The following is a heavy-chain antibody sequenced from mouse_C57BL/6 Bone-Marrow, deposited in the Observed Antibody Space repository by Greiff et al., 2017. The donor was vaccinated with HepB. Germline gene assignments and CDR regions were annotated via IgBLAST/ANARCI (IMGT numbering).Heavy chain of an antibody. V-gene: IGHV1-64*01. D-gene: IGHD1-1*01. CDR2: IHPNSGST. CDR1: GYTFTSYW. CDR3: AGVTTVVATNYYAMDY. Sequence: QVQLKQPGAELVKPGASVKLSCKASGYTFTSYWMHWVKQRPGQGLEWIGMIHPNSGSTNYNEKFKSKATLTVDKSSSTSYMQLSSLTSEDSAVYYCAGVTTVVATNYYAMDYWGQGTSVTVSS. J-gene: IGHJ4*01.